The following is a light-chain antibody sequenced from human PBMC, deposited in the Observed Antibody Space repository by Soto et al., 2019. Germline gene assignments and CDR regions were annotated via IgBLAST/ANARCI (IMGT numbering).Light chain of an antibody. CDR2: KAS. CDR3: QQYDHYPIT. Sequence: DIQMTQSPSTLSASIGDRVTITCRASQNINNWLAWYQQKPGKAPKLLIYKASSLESGVPSRFSGSGSGTDFTLTISSLQPDDLASYYRQQYDHYPITFGQGTRLESK. J-gene: IGKJ5*01. V-gene: IGKV1-5*03. CDR1: QNINNW.